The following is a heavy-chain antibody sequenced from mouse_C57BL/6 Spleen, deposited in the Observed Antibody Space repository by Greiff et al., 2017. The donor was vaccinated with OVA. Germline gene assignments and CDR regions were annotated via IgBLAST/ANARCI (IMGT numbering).Heavy chain of an antibody. CDR2: FYPGSGSI. J-gene: IGHJ4*01. V-gene: IGHV1-62-2*01. CDR1: GYTFTEYT. Sequence: QVQLKESGAELVKPGASVKLSCKASGYTFTEYTIHWVKQRSGQGLEWIGWFYPGSGSIKYNEKFKDKATLTADKSSSTVYMELSRLTSEDSAVYFGARHERGYDYDGGYYAMDYWGQGTSVTVSS. D-gene: IGHD2-4*01. CDR3: ARHERGYDYDGGYYAMDY.